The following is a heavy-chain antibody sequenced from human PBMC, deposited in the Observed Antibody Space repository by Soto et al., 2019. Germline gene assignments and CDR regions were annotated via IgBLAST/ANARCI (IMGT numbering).Heavy chain of an antibody. CDR1: GFTFSSYA. CDR3: ALLDSSSSRPNDY. Sequence: GGSLRLSCAASGFTFSSYAMHWVRQAPGKGLEWVAVISYDGSNKYYADSVKGRFTISRDNSKNTLYLQMNSLRAEDTAVYYCALLDSSSSRPNDYWGQGTLVTVSS. J-gene: IGHJ4*02. V-gene: IGHV3-30-3*01. CDR2: ISYDGSNK. D-gene: IGHD6-6*01.